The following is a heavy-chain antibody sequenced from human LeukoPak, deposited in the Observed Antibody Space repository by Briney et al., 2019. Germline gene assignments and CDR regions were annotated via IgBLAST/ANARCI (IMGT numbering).Heavy chain of an antibody. D-gene: IGHD3-10*01. Sequence: GGSLRLSCAASGFTFSSYSMNWVRQAPGKGLEWVSGISGSGGSTYYADSVKGRFTISRDNSKNTLYLQMNSLRAEDTAVYYCAKRGSYGSGSSFDYWGQGTLVTVSS. CDR2: ISGSGGST. CDR3: AKRGSYGSGSSFDY. CDR1: GFTFSSYS. V-gene: IGHV3-23*01. J-gene: IGHJ4*02.